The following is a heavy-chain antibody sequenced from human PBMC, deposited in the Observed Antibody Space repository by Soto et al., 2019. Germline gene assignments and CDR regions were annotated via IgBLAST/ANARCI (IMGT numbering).Heavy chain of an antibody. CDR1: GFTFSSYE. CDR2: ISSSGSTI. J-gene: IGHJ4*02. V-gene: IGHV3-48*03. CDR3: ARAEMATITLVCPLDY. D-gene: IGHD5-12*01. Sequence: AGGPLRLSCAASGFTFSSYEMNWVRQAPGKGLEWVSYISSSGSTIYYADSVKGRFTISRDNAKNSLYLQMNSLRAEDTAVYYCARAEMATITLVCPLDYWGQGTLVTVSS.